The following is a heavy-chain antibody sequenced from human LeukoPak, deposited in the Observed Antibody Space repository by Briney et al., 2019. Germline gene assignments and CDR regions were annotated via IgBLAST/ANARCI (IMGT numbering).Heavy chain of an antibody. J-gene: IGHJ4*02. CDR3: ARKGTRNRAAAGNTIDY. D-gene: IGHD6-13*01. V-gene: IGHV4-39*07. CDR2: IYYSGST. Sequence: SETLSLTCTVSGGSISSSSYYWGWIRQPPGKGLEWIGSIYYSGSTYYNPSLKSRVTISVDTSKNQFSLKLSSVTAADTAVYYCARKGTRNRAAAGNTIDYWGQGTLVTVSS. CDR1: GGSISSSSYY.